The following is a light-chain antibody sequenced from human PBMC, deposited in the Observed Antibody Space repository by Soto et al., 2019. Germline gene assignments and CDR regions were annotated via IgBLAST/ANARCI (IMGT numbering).Light chain of an antibody. CDR2: DTS. CDR3: QQRSNWPPIT. Sequence: EIVLTQSPGTLSLSPGERATLSCRASQSLANSFIAWYQQKPGQAPRLLIYDTSNRASGIADRFSGSGSGTDFTLTISSLEPEDFAVYYCQQRSNWPPITFGQGTRLEI. V-gene: IGKV3-11*01. CDR1: QSLANSF. J-gene: IGKJ5*01.